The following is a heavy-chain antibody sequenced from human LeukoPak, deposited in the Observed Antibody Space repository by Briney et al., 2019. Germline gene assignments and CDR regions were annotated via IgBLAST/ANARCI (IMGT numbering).Heavy chain of an antibody. CDR3: ARDDYGDSGYYYFGMDV. J-gene: IGHJ6*02. CDR2: IYSSGST. V-gene: IGHV4-61*02. Sequence: SETLSLTCTVSGGSISSGSYYWSWIRHPAGNGLEWIGRIYSSGSTDYNPSLKTRVTISLHTFKNQFSLKLNSVTAADTAVYYCARDDYGDSGYYYFGMDVWGQGTTVTVSS. CDR1: GGSISSGSYY. D-gene: IGHD4-17*01.